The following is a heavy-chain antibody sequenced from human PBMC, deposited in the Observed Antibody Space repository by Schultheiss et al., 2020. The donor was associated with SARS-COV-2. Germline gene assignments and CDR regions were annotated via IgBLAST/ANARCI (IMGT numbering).Heavy chain of an antibody. CDR3: ARGVSGYSYGKADY. V-gene: IGHV4-59*12. CDR1: GFTFSSYA. J-gene: IGHJ4*02. Sequence: GSLRLSCAASGFTFSSYAMSWVRQAPGKGLEWIGYIYYSGSTYYNPSLKSRVTISVDTSKNQFSLKLSSVTAADTAVYYCARGVSGYSYGKADYWGQGTLVTVSS. CDR2: IYYSGST. D-gene: IGHD5-18*01.